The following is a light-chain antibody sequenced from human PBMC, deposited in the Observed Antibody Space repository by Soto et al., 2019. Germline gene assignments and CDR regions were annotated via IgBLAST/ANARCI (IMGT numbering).Light chain of an antibody. CDR3: QQYNNLPPWT. J-gene: IGKJ1*01. CDR2: GAS. CDR1: QSVSSN. Sequence: EIVMTQSPATLSVSPGERATLSCRASQSVSSNLAWYQQKPGQAPRLLIYGASTKATGIPARLSGSGCGTEFTLTISSVQSEDFAVYYCQQYNNLPPWTFGQGTKVEIK. V-gene: IGKV3-15*01.